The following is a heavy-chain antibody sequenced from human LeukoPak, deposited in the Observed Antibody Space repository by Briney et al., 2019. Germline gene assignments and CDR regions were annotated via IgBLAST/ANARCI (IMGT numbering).Heavy chain of an antibody. V-gene: IGHV3-21*01. CDR1: GFTFSSYS. CDR3: ARVGSHSGSLSLIKKNYYYYYYMDV. CDR2: ISSSSSYI. J-gene: IGHJ6*03. Sequence: PGGSLRLSCAASGFTFSSYSMNWVRQAPGKGLEWVSSISSSSSYIYYADSVKGQFTISRDNAKNSLYLQMNSLGAEDTAVYYCARVGSHSGSLSLIKKNYYYYYYMDVWGKGTTVTISS. D-gene: IGHD3-10*01.